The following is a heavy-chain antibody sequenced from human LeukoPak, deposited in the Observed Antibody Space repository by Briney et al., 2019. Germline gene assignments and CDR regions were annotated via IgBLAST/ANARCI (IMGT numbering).Heavy chain of an antibody. Sequence: PGGSLRLSCAASGFTFDDYGMSWVRQAPGKGLEWVSAISGSGGSTYYADSVKGRFTISRDNSKNTLYLQMNSLRAEDTAVYYCARETIYCSGGSCSPSGFDPWGQGTLVTVSS. J-gene: IGHJ5*02. CDR1: GFTFDDYG. V-gene: IGHV3-23*01. CDR3: ARETIYCSGGSCSPSGFDP. CDR2: ISGSGGST. D-gene: IGHD2-15*01.